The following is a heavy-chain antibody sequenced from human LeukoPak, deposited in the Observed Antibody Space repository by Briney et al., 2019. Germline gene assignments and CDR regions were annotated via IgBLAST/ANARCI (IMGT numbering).Heavy chain of an antibody. CDR1: GFTFSTYS. Sequence: GGSLRLSCAASGFTFSTYSMNWVRQAPGKGLEWVSSISSSSSYIYYADSVKGRFTISRDNAKNSLYLQMNSLRAEDTAVYYCARGPRNSSSYQYFQHWGQGTLVTDSS. CDR3: ARGPRNSSSYQYFQH. CDR2: ISSSSSYI. D-gene: IGHD6-13*01. V-gene: IGHV3-21*01. J-gene: IGHJ1*01.